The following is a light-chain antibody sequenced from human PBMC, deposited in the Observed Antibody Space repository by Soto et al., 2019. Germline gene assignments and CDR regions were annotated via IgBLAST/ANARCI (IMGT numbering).Light chain of an antibody. CDR3: QQYSDWPWT. J-gene: IGKJ1*01. V-gene: IGKV3-20*01. CDR1: RSVSSSY. Sequence: EIWLTQSPGTLSLSPGERATLSCGASRSVSSSYLDWYQQKPGQAPRLLIFGASSRATGTPARLSGSGYGTDLTITISSMQSEDFEVYYCQQYSDWPWTFGHGTKVDIK. CDR2: GAS.